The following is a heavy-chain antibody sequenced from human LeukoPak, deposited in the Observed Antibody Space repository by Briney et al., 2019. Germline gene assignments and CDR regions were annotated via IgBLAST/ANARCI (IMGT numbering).Heavy chain of an antibody. CDR2: IYYSGST. CDR1: GGSISSSSYY. J-gene: IGHJ4*02. CDR3: ARGRYYYDSSGYPSPEVDY. V-gene: IGHV4-61*05. D-gene: IGHD3-22*01. Sequence: SETLSLTCTVSGGSISSSSYYWSWIRQPPGKGLEWNGYIYYSGSTNYNPSLKSRVTISVDTSKNQFSLKLSSVTAADTAVYYCARGRYYYDSSGYPSPEVDYWGQGTLVTVSS.